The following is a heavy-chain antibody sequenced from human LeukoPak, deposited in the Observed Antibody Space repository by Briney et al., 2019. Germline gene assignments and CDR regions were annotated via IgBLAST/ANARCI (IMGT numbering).Heavy chain of an antibody. J-gene: IGHJ4*02. D-gene: IGHD3-10*01. CDR2: MNPNSGNT. CDR1: GGTFSSYA. V-gene: IGHV1-8*03. Sequence: ASVKVSCKASGGTFSSYAISWVRQAPGQGLEWLGWMNPNSGNTGCAQKFQGRVTITRNTSISTACMELSSLRSEDTAVYYCARGYGSGSYVDYWGQGTLVTVSS. CDR3: ARGYGSGSYVDY.